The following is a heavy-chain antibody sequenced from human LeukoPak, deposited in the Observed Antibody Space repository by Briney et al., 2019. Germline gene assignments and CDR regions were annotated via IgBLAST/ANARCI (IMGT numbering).Heavy chain of an antibody. CDR1: GFTFSSYW. V-gene: IGHV3-7*01. J-gene: IGHJ4*02. CDR3: VRGGSGYYNYRWYFDY. Sequence: GGSLRLSCAASGFTFSSYWMSWVRQAPGKGLEWVANIKQDGSEKYYVDSVKGRFTISRDNAKNSLYLQMNSLRAEDTAVYYCVRGGSGYYNYRWYFDYWGQGTLVTVSS. D-gene: IGHD3-22*01. CDR2: IKQDGSEK.